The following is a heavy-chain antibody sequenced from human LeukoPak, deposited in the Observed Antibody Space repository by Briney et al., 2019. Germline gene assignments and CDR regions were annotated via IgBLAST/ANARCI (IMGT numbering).Heavy chain of an antibody. CDR2: ISWNSRSI. Sequence: GRSLRLSCAASGFTFNDYAMHWVRQAPGKGLEWVSGISWNSRSIDYADSVKGRFTISRDNAKNSLYLQMNSLRVEDTALYYCAKDTREFYYRYGMDVWGQGTTVTVSS. V-gene: IGHV3-9*01. CDR3: AKDTREFYYRYGMDV. D-gene: IGHD2/OR15-2a*01. J-gene: IGHJ6*02. CDR1: GFTFNDYA.